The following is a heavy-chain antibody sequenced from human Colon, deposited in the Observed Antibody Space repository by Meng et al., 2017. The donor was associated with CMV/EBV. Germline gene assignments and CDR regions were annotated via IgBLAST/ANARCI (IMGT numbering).Heavy chain of an antibody. CDR2: ISWDGSSK. Sequence: GGSLRLSCAASGFTFSDYYMNWIRQAPGKGLEWVAVISWDGSSKTYADSVRGRFTVSRDNSNNSLVLQLNSLRTEDTALYFCAKGTAATTVPDFDFWGQGTLVTVSS. V-gene: IGHV3-43*01. CDR3: AKGTAATTVPDFDF. J-gene: IGHJ4*02. D-gene: IGHD4-17*01. CDR1: GFTFSDYY.